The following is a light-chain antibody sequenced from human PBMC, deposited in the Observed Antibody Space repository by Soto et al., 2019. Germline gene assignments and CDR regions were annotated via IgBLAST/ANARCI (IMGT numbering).Light chain of an antibody. Sequence: EIVMTQSPATLSVSPGERATLSCRASQSVGSNLAWYQLKPGQAPRLLIYGASTRATGIPARFSGSGSGTDFTLNISSLQSEDFAMYFCQQDNNWPPDRTFGQGTKVEIK. J-gene: IGKJ1*01. CDR3: QQDNNWPPDRT. CDR1: QSVGSN. V-gene: IGKV3-15*01. CDR2: GAS.